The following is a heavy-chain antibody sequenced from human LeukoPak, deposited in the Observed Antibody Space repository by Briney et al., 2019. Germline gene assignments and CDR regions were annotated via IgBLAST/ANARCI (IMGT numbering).Heavy chain of an antibody. Sequence: GGSLRLSCAAFGVTFSSYWMSWVRQAPGKGLEWVANIKQDGSEKYYVDSVKGRFTISRDNAKNSLYLQMNSLRAEDTAVYYCARDLYTDSGDDYWGQGTLVTVSS. CDR3: ARDLYTDSGDDY. D-gene: IGHD1-26*01. J-gene: IGHJ4*02. V-gene: IGHV3-7*01. CDR2: IKQDGSEK. CDR1: GVTFSSYW.